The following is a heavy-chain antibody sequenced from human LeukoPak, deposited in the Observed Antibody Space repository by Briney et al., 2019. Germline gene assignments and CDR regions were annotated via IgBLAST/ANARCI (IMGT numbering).Heavy chain of an antibody. Sequence: ASVKVSCKASGYTFTSYAMHWVRQAPGQRLEWMGWINAGNGNTKYSQKFQGRVTITRDTSASTAYMELSNLRSEDTAVYYCARWPPSGSGGSLHFDYWGQGTLVTVSS. CDR3: ARWPPSGSGGSLHFDY. J-gene: IGHJ4*02. D-gene: IGHD2-15*01. CDR2: INAGNGNT. CDR1: GYTFTSYA. V-gene: IGHV1-3*01.